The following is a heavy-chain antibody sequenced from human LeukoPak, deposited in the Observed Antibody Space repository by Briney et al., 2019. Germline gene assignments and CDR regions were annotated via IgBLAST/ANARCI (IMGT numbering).Heavy chain of an antibody. D-gene: IGHD3-22*01. CDR3: ARDTPYYYDSSGYYPVVFDY. V-gene: IGHV3-74*01. Sequence: GGSLRLSCAASGFTFSSYWMHWVRQAPGKGLVWVSLINSDGSSTSYADSVKGRFTISRDNSKNTLYLQMNSLRAEDTAVYYCARDTPYYYDSSGYYPVVFDYWGQGTLVTVSS. J-gene: IGHJ4*02. CDR2: INSDGSST. CDR1: GFTFSSYW.